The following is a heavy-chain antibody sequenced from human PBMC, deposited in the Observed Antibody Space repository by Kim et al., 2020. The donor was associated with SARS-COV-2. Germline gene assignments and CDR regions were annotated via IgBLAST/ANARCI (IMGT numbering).Heavy chain of an antibody. CDR2: ISYDGSNK. Sequence: GGSLRLSCAASGFTFSSYGMHWVRQAPGKGLEWVAVISYDGSNKYYADSVKGRFTISRDNSKNTLYLQMNSLRAEDTAVYYCAKAGGIVVVPAATPWYFDLWGRGTLVTVSS. D-gene: IGHD2-2*01. CDR1: GFTFSSYG. CDR3: AKAGGIVVVPAATPWYFDL. V-gene: IGHV3-30*18. J-gene: IGHJ2*01.